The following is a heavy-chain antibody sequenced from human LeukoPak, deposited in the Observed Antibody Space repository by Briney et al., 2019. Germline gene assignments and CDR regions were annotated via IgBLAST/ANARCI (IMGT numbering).Heavy chain of an antibody. D-gene: IGHD3-16*02. V-gene: IGHV4-4*07. CDR1: GGSISSYY. Sequence: PSETLSLTCTVSGGSISSYYWSWIRQPAGKGLEWIGRIYTSGSTNYNPSLKSRVTMSVDTSKNQFSLKLSSVTAADTAVYYCARDYLKPHPRYFDLWGRGTLVTVSS. CDR3: ARDYLKPHPRYFDL. J-gene: IGHJ2*01. CDR2: IYTSGST.